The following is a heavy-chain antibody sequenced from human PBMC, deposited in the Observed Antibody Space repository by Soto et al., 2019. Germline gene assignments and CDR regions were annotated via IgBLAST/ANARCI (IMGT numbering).Heavy chain of an antibody. J-gene: IGHJ6*02. CDR2: ISSSSSTI. V-gene: IGHV3-48*02. D-gene: IGHD3-22*01. CDR1: GFTFSSYS. CDR3: ARDWADYYDSSGYVYYGMDV. Sequence: GGSLRLSCAASGFTFSSYSMNWVRQAPGKGLEWVSYISSSSSTIYYADSVKGRFTISRDNAKNSLYLQMNSLRDEDTAVYYCARDWADYYDSSGYVYYGMDVWGQGTTVTVSS.